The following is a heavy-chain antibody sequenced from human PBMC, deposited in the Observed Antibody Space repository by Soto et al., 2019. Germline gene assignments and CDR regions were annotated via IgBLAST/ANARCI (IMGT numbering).Heavy chain of an antibody. D-gene: IGHD6-25*01. CDR1: GFTFSSYA. CDR2: ISGSGGTT. CDR3: AKFFAETGGSSGWPWSFHY. Sequence: EVQLLESGGGLVQPGRSLRVSCAASGFTFSSYAMSWVRQAPGEGLEWVSAISGSGGTTYYADSVKGRFTISRDNSKNTVSLQINSLRAEDTAVYYCAKFFAETGGSSGWPWSFHYWGQGTLVTVSS. J-gene: IGHJ4*02. V-gene: IGHV3-23*01.